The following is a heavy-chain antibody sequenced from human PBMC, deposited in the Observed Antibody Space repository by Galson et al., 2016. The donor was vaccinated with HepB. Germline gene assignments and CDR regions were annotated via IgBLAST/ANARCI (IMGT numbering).Heavy chain of an antibody. D-gene: IGHD3-10*02. V-gene: IGHV3-74*03. J-gene: IGHJ6*02. CDR2: INADGRTT. Sequence: SLRLSCAATGFTFRDYWMQWVRQVPGKGLVDISRINADGRTTTYADSVKGRFAISRDNAKNTPYLQMNGLRVEDTAVYYCTRDFLFAADVWGQGTTVTVSS. CDR3: TRDFLFAADV. CDR1: GFTFRDYW.